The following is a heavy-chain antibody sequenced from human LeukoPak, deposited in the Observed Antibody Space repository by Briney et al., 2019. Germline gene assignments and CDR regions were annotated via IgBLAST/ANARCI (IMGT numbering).Heavy chain of an antibody. J-gene: IGHJ4*02. CDR3: AKERATITTFDY. Sequence: GGSLRLSCSASGFTFRSYAMHWVRQAPGKGLEYVSAISGNGDSTYYANSVKGRFTISRDNSKNTLYLQMDSLRTEDTAVYYCAKERATITTFDYWGQGTLITVSS. CDR2: ISGNGDST. CDR1: GFTFRSYA. V-gene: IGHV3-64*04. D-gene: IGHD1-1*01.